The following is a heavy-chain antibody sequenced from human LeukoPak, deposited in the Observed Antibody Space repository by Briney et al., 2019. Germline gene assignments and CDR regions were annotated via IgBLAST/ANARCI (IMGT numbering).Heavy chain of an antibody. CDR1: GGSFSGYY. CDR2: INHSGST. Sequence: SETLSLTCAVYGGSFSGYYWSWIRQPPGKGLEWIGEINHSGSTNYNPSLKSRVTISVDTSKNQFSLKLSSVTAADTAVYYCARPSGGNSGNWFDPWGQGTLVTVSS. J-gene: IGHJ5*02. D-gene: IGHD4-23*01. V-gene: IGHV4-34*01. CDR3: ARPSGGNSGNWFDP.